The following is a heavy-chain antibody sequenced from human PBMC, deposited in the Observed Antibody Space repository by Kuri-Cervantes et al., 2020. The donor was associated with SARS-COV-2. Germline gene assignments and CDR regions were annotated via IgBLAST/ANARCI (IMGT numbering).Heavy chain of an antibody. Sequence: SETLSLTCAVYGGSFSGYYWSWIRQPPGKGLEWIGEINHSGSTNYNPSLKSRVNISVDTSKNQFSLKLSSVTAADTAVYYCARVKGIVLIDWFDPWGQGTLVTVSS. D-gene: IGHD2-8*01. V-gene: IGHV4-34*01. CDR2: INHSGST. CDR3: ARVKGIVLIDWFDP. CDR1: GGSFSGYY. J-gene: IGHJ5*02.